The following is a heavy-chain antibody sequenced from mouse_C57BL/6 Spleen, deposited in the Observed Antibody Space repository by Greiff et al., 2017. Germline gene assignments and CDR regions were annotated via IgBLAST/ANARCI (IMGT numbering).Heavy chain of an antibody. V-gene: IGHV14-4*01. CDR3: TTTDYYGSSQAYFDY. CDR2: IDPENGDT. D-gene: IGHD1-1*01. CDR1: GFNIKDDY. Sequence: EVQLQQSGAELVRPGASVKLSCTASGFNIKDDYMHWVKQRPEQGLEWIGWIDPENGDTEYASKFQGKATITADTSSNTAYLQLSSLTSEDTAVYYCTTTDYYGSSQAYFDYWGQGTTLTVSS. J-gene: IGHJ2*01.